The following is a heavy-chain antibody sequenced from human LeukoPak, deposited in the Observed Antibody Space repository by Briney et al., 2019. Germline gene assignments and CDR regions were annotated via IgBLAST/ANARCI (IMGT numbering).Heavy chain of an antibody. CDR1: GFTFSSYS. Sequence: GGSLRLSCAASGFTFSSYSKNWVRQAPGKGLEWVSSISSSSSYIYYADSVKGRFTISRDNAKNSLYLQMNSLRAEDMAVYYCARVGGLRGRAFDIWGQGTMVTVSS. J-gene: IGHJ3*02. V-gene: IGHV3-21*01. CDR3: ARVGGLRGRAFDI. CDR2: ISSSSSYI. D-gene: IGHD3-10*01.